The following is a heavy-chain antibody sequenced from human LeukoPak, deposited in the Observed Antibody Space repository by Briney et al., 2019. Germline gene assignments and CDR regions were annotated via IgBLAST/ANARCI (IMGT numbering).Heavy chain of an antibody. D-gene: IGHD3-3*01. CDR3: ARCNDFWSGAPFDP. Sequence: PSEILSLTCTVSGGSISDYYWIWIRQPPGRGLEWIGYIYSSGSTSYNPSLKSRVTISIDTSKNQFSLNLSSVTAADTAVYYCARCNDFWSGAPFDPWGQGTLVTVSS. CDR2: IYSSGST. V-gene: IGHV4-59*01. J-gene: IGHJ5*02. CDR1: GGSISDYY.